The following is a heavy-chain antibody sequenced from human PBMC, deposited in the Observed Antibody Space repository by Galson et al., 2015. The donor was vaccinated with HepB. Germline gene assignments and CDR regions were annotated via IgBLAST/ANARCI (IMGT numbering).Heavy chain of an antibody. CDR1: GFTFSSYG. Sequence: SLRLSCAASGFTFSSYGMHWVRQAPGKGLEWVALIQYDGNKKYYADSVKGRFTISRDNSENTLHLQMNSLRAEDTAVYYCAKEYSIMVRGVIKNPQYWGQGTLVTVSS. D-gene: IGHD3-10*01. J-gene: IGHJ4*02. CDR2: IQYDGNKK. V-gene: IGHV3-30*02. CDR3: AKEYSIMVRGVIKNPQY.